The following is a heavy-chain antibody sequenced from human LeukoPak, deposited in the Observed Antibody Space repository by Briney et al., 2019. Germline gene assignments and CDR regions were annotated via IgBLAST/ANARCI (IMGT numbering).Heavy chain of an antibody. J-gene: IGHJ4*02. Sequence: GGSLRLSCAASGFTFSNYGMHWVRQAPGKGLEWVAFIWYDGSNKYYADSVKGRFTISRDNPKNSLYLQMNSLRAEDTAVYYCARDLGWYYYDSSGYPGFDYWGQGTLVTVSS. V-gene: IGHV3-33*01. CDR2: IWYDGSNK. D-gene: IGHD3-22*01. CDR1: GFTFSNYG. CDR3: ARDLGWYYYDSSGYPGFDY.